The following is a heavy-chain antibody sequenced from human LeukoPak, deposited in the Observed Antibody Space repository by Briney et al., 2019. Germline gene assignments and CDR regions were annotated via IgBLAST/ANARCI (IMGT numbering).Heavy chain of an antibody. Sequence: SQTLSLTCTVSGDSISNSDYYWGWIRQPPGKGLEWIGTIYFTGRTYYNPSLTSRVTMSVDTSKNEFSLKLRSVTAADTAMYYCTRQRGSGHWYFDLWGRGTLVTVSS. J-gene: IGHJ2*01. CDR2: IYFTGRT. V-gene: IGHV4-39*01. CDR3: TRQRGSGHWYFDL. D-gene: IGHD6-19*01. CDR1: GDSISNSDYY.